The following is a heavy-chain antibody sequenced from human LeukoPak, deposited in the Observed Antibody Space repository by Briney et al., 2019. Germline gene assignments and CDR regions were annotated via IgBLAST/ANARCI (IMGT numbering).Heavy chain of an antibody. V-gene: IGHV3-21*01. Sequence: PGGSLRLSCAASEFTFSRYSMNWVRQAPGKWLEWVSSISSSSIYIYYADSVKGRFTISRDNAKNSLYLQMNSLRAEDTAVYYCARDVHLFDYWGQGTLVTVSS. J-gene: IGHJ4*02. D-gene: IGHD1-1*01. CDR2: ISSSSIYI. CDR3: ARDVHLFDY. CDR1: EFTFSRYS.